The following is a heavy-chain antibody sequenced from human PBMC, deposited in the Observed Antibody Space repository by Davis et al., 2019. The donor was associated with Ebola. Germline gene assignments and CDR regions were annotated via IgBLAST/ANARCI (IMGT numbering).Heavy chain of an antibody. CDR3: ARDQYYYDSSGYYYV. Sequence: GESLKISCAASGFTFSSYWMSWVRQAPGKGLEWVANIKQDGSEKYYVDSVKGRFTISRDNAKNSLYLQMNSLRAEDTAVYYCARDQYYYDSSGYYYVWGQGTLVTVSS. CDR1: GFTFSSYW. CDR2: IKQDGSEK. D-gene: IGHD3-22*01. J-gene: IGHJ4*02. V-gene: IGHV3-7*01.